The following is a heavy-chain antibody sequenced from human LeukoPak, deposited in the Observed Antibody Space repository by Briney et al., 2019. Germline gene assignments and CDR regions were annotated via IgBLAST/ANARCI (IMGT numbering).Heavy chain of an antibody. CDR2: IYYSGST. V-gene: IGHV4-39*01. J-gene: IGHJ4*02. CDR1: GGSISSSSYY. Sequence: SETLSLTCTVSGGSISSSSYYWGWIRQPPGKGLEWIVSIYYSGSTYYNPSLKSRVTISVDTSKNQFSLKLSSVTAADTAVYYCARGLGLRRIPRENYFDYWGQGTLVTVSS. CDR3: ARGLGLRRIPRENYFDY. D-gene: IGHD2-21*01.